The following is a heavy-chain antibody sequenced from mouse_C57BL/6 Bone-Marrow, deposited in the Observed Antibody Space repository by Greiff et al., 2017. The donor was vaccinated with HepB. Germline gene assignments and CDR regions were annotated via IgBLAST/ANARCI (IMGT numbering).Heavy chain of an antibody. V-gene: IGHV1-69*01. CDR2: IDPSDSYT. CDR1: GYTFTSYW. D-gene: IGHD1-1*01. Sequence: QVQLQQPGAELVMPGASVKLSCKASGYTFTSYWMHWVKQRPGQGLEWIGEIDPSDSYTNFNQKFKGKSTLTVDKSSSTAYMQLSSLTSEDSAVYYCARLTTTVVATPYYYAMDYWGQGTSVTVSS. J-gene: IGHJ4*01. CDR3: ARLTTTVVATPYYYAMDY.